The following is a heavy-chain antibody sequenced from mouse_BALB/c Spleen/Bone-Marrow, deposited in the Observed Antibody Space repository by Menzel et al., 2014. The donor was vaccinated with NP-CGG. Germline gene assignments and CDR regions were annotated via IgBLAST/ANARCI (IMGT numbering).Heavy chain of an antibody. J-gene: IGHJ3*01. V-gene: IGHV1S135*01. CDR2: IDPYNGGT. Sequence: QLQESGPELVKPGASVKVSCKASGHAFTSYNMYWVKQSHGKSLEWIGYIDPYNGGTNYYQKFKGKATLTVDKSSSTAYMHLNSLTSEDSAVYYCASYGNYGWFAYWGQGTLVTVSA. CDR1: GHAFTSYN. CDR3: ASYGNYGWFAY. D-gene: IGHD2-1*01.